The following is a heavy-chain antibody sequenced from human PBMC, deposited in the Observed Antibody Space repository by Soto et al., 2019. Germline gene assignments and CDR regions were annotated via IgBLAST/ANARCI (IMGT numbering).Heavy chain of an antibody. CDR3: ARDLRGPWFGELFAFDY. Sequence: EVQLVESGGGLVQPGGSLRLSCAASGSTFSSYSMNWVRQAPGKGLEWVSYISSSSSTIYYADSVKGRFTISRDNAKNSLYLQMNSLRDEDTAVYYCARDLRGPWFGELFAFDYWGQGTLVTVSS. V-gene: IGHV3-48*02. CDR1: GSTFSSYS. J-gene: IGHJ4*02. D-gene: IGHD3-10*01. CDR2: ISSSSSTI.